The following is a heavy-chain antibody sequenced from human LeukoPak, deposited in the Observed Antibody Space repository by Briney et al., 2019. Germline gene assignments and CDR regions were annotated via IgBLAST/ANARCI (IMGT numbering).Heavy chain of an antibody. CDR1: GFTFGSYW. V-gene: IGHV3-7*01. CDR2: IKQDGSEK. Sequence: PGGSLRLSCAASGFTFGSYWMSWVRQAPGKGLEWVANIKQDGSEKYYVDSVKGRFTISRDNAKNTLYLQMNSLRAEDTAVYYCARVQAAEDYWGQGTLVTVSS. CDR3: ARVQAAEDY. D-gene: IGHD6-13*01. J-gene: IGHJ4*02.